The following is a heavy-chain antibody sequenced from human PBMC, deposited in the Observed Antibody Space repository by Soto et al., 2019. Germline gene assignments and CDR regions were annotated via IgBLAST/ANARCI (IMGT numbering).Heavy chain of an antibody. D-gene: IGHD3-16*01. J-gene: IGHJ6*02. CDR3: VRPRPSGENYGMDV. V-gene: IGHV3-23*01. CDR2: ISGSGGST. CDR1: GFTFSSYA. Sequence: GGSLRLSCVASGFTFSSYAVSWVRQAPGKGLEWVSAISGSGGSTYYADSVKGRFTISRDNSKNTVFLQVNSLRAEDTAIYYCVRPRPSGENYGMDVWGQGTTVTVSS.